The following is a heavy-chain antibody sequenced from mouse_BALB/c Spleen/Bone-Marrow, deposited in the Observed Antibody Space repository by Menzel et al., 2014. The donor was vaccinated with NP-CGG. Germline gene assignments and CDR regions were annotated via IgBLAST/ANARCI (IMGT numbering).Heavy chain of an antibody. V-gene: IGHV1-62-2*01. CDR1: GYTLTEYI. J-gene: IGHJ3*01. CDR3: ARHEEECYGEPFAY. CDR2: FYPGSGSI. Sequence: QVQLQQSGTELVKPGASVKLSCKASGYTLTEYIIHWVKQRSGQGLEWIGWFYPGSGSIKYNEKFKDKATLTADKSSSTVYMELSRLTSEDYTVYFCARHEEECYGEPFAYWGQGTLVTVSA. D-gene: IGHD2-13*01.